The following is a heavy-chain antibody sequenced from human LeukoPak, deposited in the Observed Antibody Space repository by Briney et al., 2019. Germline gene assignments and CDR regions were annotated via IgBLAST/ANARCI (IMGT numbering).Heavy chain of an antibody. V-gene: IGHV1-69*05. CDR1: GGTFSSYA. Sequence: SVKVSCKASGGTFSSYAISWVRQAPGQGLEWMGRIIPIFGTANYAQKFQGRVTITTDESTSTAYMELSSLRSEDTAVYYCAREGIAAAGLFDYWGQGTLVTVSS. D-gene: IGHD6-13*01. CDR3: AREGIAAAGLFDY. J-gene: IGHJ4*02. CDR2: IIPIFGTA.